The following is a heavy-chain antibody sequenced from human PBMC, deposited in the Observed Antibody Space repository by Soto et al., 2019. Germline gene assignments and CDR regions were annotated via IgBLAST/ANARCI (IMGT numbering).Heavy chain of an antibody. J-gene: IGHJ6*02. CDR2: ISSSSSYI. V-gene: IGHV3-21*01. CDR3: ARDRGSSPRYYYYYGMDV. CDR1: GFTFSSYS. Sequence: PVGSLRLSCAASGFTFSSYSMNWVRQAPGKGLEWVSSISSSSSYIYYADSVKGRFTISRDNAKNSLYLQMNSLRAEDTAVYYCARDRGSSPRYYYYYGMDVWGQGTTVTVSS. D-gene: IGHD6-6*01.